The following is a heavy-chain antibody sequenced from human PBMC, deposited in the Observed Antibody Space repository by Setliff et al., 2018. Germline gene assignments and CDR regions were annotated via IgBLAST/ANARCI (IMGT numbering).Heavy chain of an antibody. D-gene: IGHD3-3*01. CDR3: ARERQGGFLEWSPLDP. Sequence: SETLSLTCSVSGGLIYDHWWTWVRQPAGEEFQWIGRVYSDGDTDYNPSLKSRVTISVDTSNNQFSLHLTSVTAADTARYFCARERQGGFLEWSPLDPWGQGILVTVSS. CDR1: GGLIYDHW. CDR2: VYSDGDT. V-gene: IGHV4-4*07. J-gene: IGHJ5*02.